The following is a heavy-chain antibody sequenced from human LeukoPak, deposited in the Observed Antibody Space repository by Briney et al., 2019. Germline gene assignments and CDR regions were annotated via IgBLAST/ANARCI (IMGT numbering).Heavy chain of an antibody. V-gene: IGHV1-2*02. CDR1: GYSFTDYY. Sequence: GASVKVSCKASGYSFTDYYMHWVRQAPGQGLEWMGWINPNSGGTNYAQKFQGRVTVTRDTSISTAYMELNRLRSDDTAVYYCARDRSYGSDDAFDIWGQGTMVTVSS. CDR3: ARDRSYGSDDAFDI. CDR2: INPNSGGT. D-gene: IGHD3-10*01. J-gene: IGHJ3*02.